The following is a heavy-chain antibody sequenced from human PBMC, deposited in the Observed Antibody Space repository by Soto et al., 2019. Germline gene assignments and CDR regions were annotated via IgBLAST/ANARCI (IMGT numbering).Heavy chain of an antibody. Sequence: QMQLVQSGPEVKKPGTSVKVSCKASGFTFTSSAMQWVRQARGQRLEWIGWIVVGSGNTNYAQKFQERVTITRDMSTSTAYMELSSLRSEDTAVYYCATGYYYDSSGHRRSMYYFDYWGQGTLVTVSS. CDR1: GFTFTSSA. CDR3: ATGYYYDSSGHRRSMYYFDY. CDR2: IVVGSGNT. J-gene: IGHJ4*02. D-gene: IGHD3-22*01. V-gene: IGHV1-58*02.